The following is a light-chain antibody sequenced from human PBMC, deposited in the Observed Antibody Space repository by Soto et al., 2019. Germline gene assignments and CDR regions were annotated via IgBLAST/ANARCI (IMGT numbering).Light chain of an antibody. J-gene: IGLJ3*02. CDR3: SSYAGSNNWV. Sequence: QSVLTQPPSESGSPGQSVTISCTGTSSDVGGYNYVSWYQQHPGKAPKLMIYEVSKRPSGVPDRFSGSKSGNTASLTVSGLQAEDEADYYCSSYAGSNNWVFGGGTKLTV. CDR1: SSDVGGYNY. CDR2: EVS. V-gene: IGLV2-8*01.